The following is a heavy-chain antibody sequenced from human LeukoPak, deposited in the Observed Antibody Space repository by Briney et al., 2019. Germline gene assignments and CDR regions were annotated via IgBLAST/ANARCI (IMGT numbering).Heavy chain of an antibody. Sequence: SETLSLTCTVSGYSIRSGFYWGWIRQAPGKGLEWIGSIFQGGTTFYNPSLKSRVIISADTSNNEFSLKLSSVTAADTAVYYCARGTSVQWFGELLYNGFDIWGQGTMVTVSS. J-gene: IGHJ3*02. V-gene: IGHV4-38-2*02. CDR2: IFQGGTT. D-gene: IGHD3-10*01. CDR1: GYSIRSGFY. CDR3: ARGTSVQWFGELLYNGFDI.